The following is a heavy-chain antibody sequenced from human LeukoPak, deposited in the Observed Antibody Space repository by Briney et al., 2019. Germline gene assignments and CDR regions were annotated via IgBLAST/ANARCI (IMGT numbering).Heavy chain of an antibody. J-gene: IGHJ4*02. Sequence: PGGSLRLSCTPPGLTFSTSGFNWVRQAPGKGLEWVASIGPTGFDRYHADSIKGRFTISRDNANNFLYLQMDSLRAEDTAVYYCATETNGRHYDYWGQGTLLTVSS. CDR2: IGPTGFDR. CDR1: GLTFSTSG. V-gene: IGHV3-21*06. D-gene: IGHD1-14*01. CDR3: ATETNGRHYDY.